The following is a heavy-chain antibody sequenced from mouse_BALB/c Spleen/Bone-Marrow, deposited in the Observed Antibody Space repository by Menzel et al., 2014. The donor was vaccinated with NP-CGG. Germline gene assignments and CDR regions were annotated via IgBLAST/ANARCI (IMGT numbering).Heavy chain of an antibody. J-gene: IGHJ3*01. CDR2: ISPSTGYS. CDR1: GYSFTNYW. Sequence: VKLVESGAELAKPGASVNMSCKASGYSFTNYWMHWVKQRPGQGLEWIGYISPSTGYSEYNQKFKDKATLTADKSSNIAYMQLSSLTSEDSAVYYCARYGNYPLFAYWGQGTLVTVSA. CDR3: ARYGNYPLFAY. V-gene: IGHV1-7*01. D-gene: IGHD2-1*01.